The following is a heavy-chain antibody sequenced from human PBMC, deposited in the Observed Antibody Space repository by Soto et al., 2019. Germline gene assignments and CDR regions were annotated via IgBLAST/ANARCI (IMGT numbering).Heavy chain of an antibody. Sequence: QVQLQQWGAGLLKPSETLSLTCAVYGGSFSGYYWSWIRQPPGKGLEWIGEINHSGSTNYNPSIKSRVTISVDTSKKQFSLKLSSVTAADTAVYYCARGTGYSSLGRWGQGTMVTVSS. J-gene: IGHJ3*01. CDR2: INHSGST. D-gene: IGHD6-13*01. CDR3: ARGTGYSSLGR. CDR1: GGSFSGYY. V-gene: IGHV4-34*01.